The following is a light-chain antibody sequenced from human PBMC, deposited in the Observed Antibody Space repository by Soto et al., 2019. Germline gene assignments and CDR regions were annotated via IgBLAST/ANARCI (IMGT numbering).Light chain of an antibody. J-gene: IGKJ4*01. CDR1: QHVTSAY. CDR3: QQYGSSPLT. V-gene: IGKV3-20*01. CDR2: AAS. Sequence: EIVLTQSPVTLSLSPGEGATLSCRASQHVTSAYVAWYQQKPGQAPRLLMYAASARATGVPDRFSGSGSGTDFALSISRLEPEDFGVYFCQQYGSSPLTFGGGTNVEV.